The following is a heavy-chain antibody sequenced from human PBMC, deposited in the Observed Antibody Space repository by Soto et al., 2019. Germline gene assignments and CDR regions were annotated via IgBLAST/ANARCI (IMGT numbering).Heavy chain of an antibody. V-gene: IGHV4-61*08. CDR2: IYYSGST. CDR3: ARVVFGRNVFCSGPYPANPKLSLYYGMDV. J-gene: IGHJ6*02. CDR1: GGSISSGDYY. D-gene: IGHD3-3*01. Sequence: SETLSLTCTVSGGSISSGDYYWSWIRQPPGKGLEWIGYIYYSGSTNYNPSLKSRVTISVDTSKNQFSLKLSSVTAADTAVYYCARVVFGRNVFCSGPYPANPKLSLYYGMDVWGQGTTVTVSS.